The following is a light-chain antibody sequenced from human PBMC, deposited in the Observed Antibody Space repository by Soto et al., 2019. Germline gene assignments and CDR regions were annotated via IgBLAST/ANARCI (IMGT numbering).Light chain of an antibody. CDR3: SSYTSSSTLEV. CDR2: EVS. J-gene: IGLJ1*01. CDR1: SIDIGAYGY. V-gene: IGLV2-14*01. Sequence: SVLTRPASLSGSPGQSITISCTGTSIDIGAYGYVSWFQQHPGKAPKLMIYEVSNRPSGVSNRFSGSKSGNTAYLTISGLQAEDEADYYCSSYTSSSTLEVFGTGTKVTVL.